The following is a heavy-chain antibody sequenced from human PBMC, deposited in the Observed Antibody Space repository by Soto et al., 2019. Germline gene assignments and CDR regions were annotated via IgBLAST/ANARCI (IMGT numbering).Heavy chain of an antibody. D-gene: IGHD2-15*01. CDR2: INPNSGGT. Sequence: ASVKVSCKASGYTFTGYYMHWVRQAPGQGLEWMGWINPNSGGTNYAQKFQGRVTMTRDTSISTAYMELSRLRSDDTAVYYCARVNVVVVAATREYYFDYWGQGTLVTISS. V-gene: IGHV1-2*02. CDR1: GYTFTGYY. J-gene: IGHJ4*02. CDR3: ARVNVVVVAATREYYFDY.